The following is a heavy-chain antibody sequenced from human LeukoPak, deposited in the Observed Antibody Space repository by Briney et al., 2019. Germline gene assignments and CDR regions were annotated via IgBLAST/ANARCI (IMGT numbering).Heavy chain of an antibody. CDR1: GYTFTSYG. Sequence: ASVKVSCKASGYTFTSYGISWVRQAPGQGLEWMGWISAYNGNANYAQKLQGRVTMTTDTSTSTAYMELRSLRSEDTAVYYCARDELGNWFDPWGQGTLVTVSS. D-gene: IGHD3-10*01. CDR3: ARDELGNWFDP. J-gene: IGHJ5*02. CDR2: ISAYNGNA. V-gene: IGHV1-18*01.